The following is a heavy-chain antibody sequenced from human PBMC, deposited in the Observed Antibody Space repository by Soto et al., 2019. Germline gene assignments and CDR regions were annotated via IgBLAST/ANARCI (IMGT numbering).Heavy chain of an antibody. CDR1: GFTFSSYW. J-gene: IGHJ4*02. D-gene: IGHD1-26*01. Sequence: EVQLVESGGGLVQPGGSLRLSCAASGFTFSSYWMHWVRQAPGKGLVWVSRINSDGSSTSYADSVKGRFTISRDNAKNTRYLPRNSLRAEDTAVYDCARTPMYSGSGDDWGQGTLVTVSS. CDR2: INSDGSST. V-gene: IGHV3-74*01. CDR3: ARTPMYSGSGDD.